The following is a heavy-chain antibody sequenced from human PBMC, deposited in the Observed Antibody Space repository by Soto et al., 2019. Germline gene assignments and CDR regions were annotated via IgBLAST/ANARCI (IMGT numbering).Heavy chain of an antibody. J-gene: IGHJ4*02. Sequence: PSETMSLTCAVSGGSISSYYWSWIRQPPGKGLEWIGYIYYSGSTNYNPSLKSRVTISVDTSKNQFSLKLSSVTAADTAVYYCARVSFDYYDSSGYYDWGQGTLVTVSS. CDR1: GGSISSYY. CDR2: IYYSGST. CDR3: ARVSFDYYDSSGYYD. V-gene: IGHV4-59*01. D-gene: IGHD3-22*01.